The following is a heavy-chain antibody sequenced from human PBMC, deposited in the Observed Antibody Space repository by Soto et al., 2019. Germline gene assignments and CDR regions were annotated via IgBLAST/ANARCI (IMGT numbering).Heavy chain of an antibody. V-gene: IGHV3-64*01. J-gene: IGHJ6*03. Sequence: EVQLVESGGGLAQPGGSLRLSCAASGFTLSGYAMDWVRQAPGKGLEYVSGISTNGVGTYYANSVQGRFTISRDNSKNTVYLHMGSLRPEDMAVYYCARRARPDFYYMDVWGKGTTVTVSS. D-gene: IGHD6-6*01. CDR3: ARRARPDFYYMDV. CDR2: ISTNGVGT. CDR1: GFTLSGYA.